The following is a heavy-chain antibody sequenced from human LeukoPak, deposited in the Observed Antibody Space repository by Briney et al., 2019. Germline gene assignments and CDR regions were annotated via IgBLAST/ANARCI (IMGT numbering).Heavy chain of an antibody. J-gene: IGHJ4*02. CDR2: ISYDGSNK. CDR3: KKEAIAVGATTGFDF. V-gene: IGHV3-30*14. Sequence: GRSLRLSCAASGFTFSSYAMHWVRQAPGKGLEWVAVISYDGSNKYYADSVKGRFTLSRDNSKNTLHLQMNSLRVEDRAVYYCKKEAIAVGATTGFDFWGQGTLVTVSS. CDR1: GFTFSSYA. D-gene: IGHD6-19*01.